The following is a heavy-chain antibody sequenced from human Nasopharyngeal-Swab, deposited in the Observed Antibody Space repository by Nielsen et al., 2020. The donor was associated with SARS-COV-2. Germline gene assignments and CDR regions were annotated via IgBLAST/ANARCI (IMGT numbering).Heavy chain of an antibody. Sequence: SVKVSCNASGFTFTSSAVQWVRQARGQRLEWIGWIVVGGGSTNFAQKFQERVIITRDMSTSTAYMELNSLSSEDTAVYYCAATLVAGGKGDNYYYGMDVWGQGTTVTVSS. J-gene: IGHJ6*02. CDR3: AATLVAGGKGDNYYYGMDV. D-gene: IGHD6-19*01. V-gene: IGHV1-58*01. CDR2: IVVGGGST. CDR1: GFTFTSSA.